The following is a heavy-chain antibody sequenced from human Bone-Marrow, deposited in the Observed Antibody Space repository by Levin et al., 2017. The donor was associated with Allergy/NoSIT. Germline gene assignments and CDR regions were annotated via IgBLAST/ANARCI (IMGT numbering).Heavy chain of an antibody. V-gene: IGHV2-5*02. D-gene: IGHD6-19*01. CDR1: GFSLSTSGVG. Sequence: SGPTLVKPTQTLTLTCTFSGFSLSTSGVGVGWIRQPPGKALEWLALIYWDDDKRYSPSLKSRLTITKDTSKNQVVLTMTNMDPVDTATYYCAHRRYSSGWYSGGEGAFDIWGQGTMVTVSS. CDR3: AHRRYSSGWYSGGEGAFDI. CDR2: IYWDDDK. J-gene: IGHJ3*02.